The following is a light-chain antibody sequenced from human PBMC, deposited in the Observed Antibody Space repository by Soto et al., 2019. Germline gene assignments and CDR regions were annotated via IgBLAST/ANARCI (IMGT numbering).Light chain of an antibody. J-gene: IGKJ1*01. CDR2: GAS. CDR3: QQYANSHGT. CDR1: QSVSTNY. Sequence: ETVMTQSPGTLSLSPGERATLSCSPSQSVSTNYVARYQQKPGQAPRLLIYGASSRASGIPDRFRGSGSGTDFTLTISRLEPEDFAVYYCQQYANSHGTFGQGTKVDIK. V-gene: IGKV3-20*01.